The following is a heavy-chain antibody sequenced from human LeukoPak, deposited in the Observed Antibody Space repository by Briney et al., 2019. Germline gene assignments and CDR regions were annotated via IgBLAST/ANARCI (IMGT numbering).Heavy chain of an antibody. V-gene: IGHV4-31*03. J-gene: IGHJ4*02. Sequence: PSQTLSLTCTVSGGSISSGGYSWRSIRQLPGKGLEWIGYIYYSGTTYYNPSLKSRVTISVDTSKNQFSLKLSSVPAADTAVYYCAREGQAAGTSFDYWGQGTLVTVSS. CDR2: IYYSGTT. CDR1: GGSISSGGYS. CDR3: AREGQAAGTSFDY. D-gene: IGHD6-13*01.